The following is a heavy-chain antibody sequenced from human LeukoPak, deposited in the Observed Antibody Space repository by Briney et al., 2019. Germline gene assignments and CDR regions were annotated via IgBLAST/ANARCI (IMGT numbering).Heavy chain of an antibody. CDR3: ARVGVPGAFDI. J-gene: IGHJ3*02. CDR1: GGSINSYY. Sequence: SETLSLTCSVSGGSINSYYWSWIRNPQRKGLEWIGYIYYSGSTNYNPSLKSRVTISVDTSKNQFSLKLSSVTAADTAVYYCARVGVPGAFDIWGQGTMVTVSS. V-gene: IGHV4-59*01. CDR2: IYYSGST. D-gene: IGHD4/OR15-4a*01.